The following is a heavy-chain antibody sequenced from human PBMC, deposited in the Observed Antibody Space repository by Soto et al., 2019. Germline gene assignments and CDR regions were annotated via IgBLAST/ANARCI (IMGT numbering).Heavy chain of an antibody. CDR2: ISFDGSET. D-gene: IGHD6-19*01. V-gene: IGHV3-30*18. CDR1: GFTFNNSG. J-gene: IGHJ6*02. Sequence: PGGSLRLSCAVSGFTFNNSGMHWIRQAPGKGLEWVVVISFDGSETYYADSMKGRFTISRDNSKNMLQLQMNSLRAEDTAIYYCAKDRVPGAYGHYYGMDVWGQGTTVTVSS. CDR3: AKDRVPGAYGHYYGMDV.